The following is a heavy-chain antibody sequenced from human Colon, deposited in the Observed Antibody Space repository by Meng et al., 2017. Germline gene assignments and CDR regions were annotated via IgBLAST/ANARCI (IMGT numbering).Heavy chain of an antibody. V-gene: IGHV4-30-4*08. CDR3: ARGSASYYGFDS. CDR1: GGSISSGGYY. D-gene: IGHD3-22*01. CDR2: IYYTGST. Sequence: QVQLQESGPGLVKPSQTLSLTCTVSGGSISSGGYYWSWIRQHPGKGLEWIGYIYYTGSTYYNPSLRSRVAISVDTSKNQFSLRLSSVTAADTAVFYCARGSASYYGFDSWGQGTLVTVSS. J-gene: IGHJ4*02.